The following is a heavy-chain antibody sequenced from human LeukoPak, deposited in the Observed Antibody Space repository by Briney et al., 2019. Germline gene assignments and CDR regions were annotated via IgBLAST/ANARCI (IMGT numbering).Heavy chain of an antibody. CDR3: TRNSGWYGLS. CDR1: GFTLSSYE. CDR2: IDYDGGSG. V-gene: IGHV3-23*01. Sequence: GGSLRLSCTVSGFTLSSYEMSWTRQAPGKGLEWVSSIDYDGGSGHYADSVKGRFTISRDNSNNTLFLHLNSLRGEDTAVYYCTRNSGWYGLSWGQGTLVTVSS. D-gene: IGHD6-19*01. J-gene: IGHJ1*01.